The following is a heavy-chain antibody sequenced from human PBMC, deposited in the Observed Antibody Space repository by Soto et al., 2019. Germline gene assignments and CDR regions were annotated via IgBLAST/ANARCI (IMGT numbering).Heavy chain of an antibody. V-gene: IGHV4-61*01. CDR2: IYYSGST. CDR3: ARVHYDFWSGYPSFDY. J-gene: IGHJ4*02. Sequence: SETLSLTCAVSGGSISSSNYWSWIRQPPGKGLEWIGCIYYSGSTNYNPSLKSRVTISVDTSKNQFSLKLSSVTAADTAVYYCARVHYDFWSGYPSFDYWGQGTLVTVSS. CDR1: GGSISSSNY. D-gene: IGHD3-3*01.